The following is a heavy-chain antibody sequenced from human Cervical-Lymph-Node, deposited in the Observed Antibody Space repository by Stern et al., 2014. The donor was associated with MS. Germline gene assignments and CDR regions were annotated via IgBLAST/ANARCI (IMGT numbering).Heavy chain of an antibody. J-gene: IGHJ6*02. CDR1: GGSFSGYY. V-gene: IGHV4-34*01. Sequence: QVQLQQWGAGLLKPSETLSLTCAVYGGSFSGYYWNWIRQPPGKGLEWIGEINHSGSTSYNPSLKSRVAISLDTSKTQFSLKANSVTAADTAVYYCARGEWLDATFYKYYNLDVWGQGNTVTVSS. D-gene: IGHD5-12*01. CDR3: ARGEWLDATFYKYYNLDV. CDR2: INHSGST.